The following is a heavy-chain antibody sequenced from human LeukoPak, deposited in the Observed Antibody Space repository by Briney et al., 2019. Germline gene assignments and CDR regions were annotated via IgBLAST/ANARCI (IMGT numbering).Heavy chain of an antibody. CDR1: GGSISSSNW. V-gene: IGHV4-4*02. J-gene: IGHJ4*02. D-gene: IGHD3-10*01. Sequence: SGTLSLTCAVSGGSISSSNWWSWVRQPPGKGLEWIGEIYHSGSTNYNPSLKSRATISVDKSKNQFSLKLSSVTAADTAVYYCASLASSHDVWFGELLPIDYWGQGTLVTVSS. CDR2: IYHSGST. CDR3: ASLASSHDVWFGELLPIDY.